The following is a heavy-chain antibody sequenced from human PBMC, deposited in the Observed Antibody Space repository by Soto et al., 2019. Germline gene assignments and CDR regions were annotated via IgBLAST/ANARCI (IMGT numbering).Heavy chain of an antibody. D-gene: IGHD2-2*01. Sequence: GGSLRLSCAASGFTFSSYSMNWVRQAPGKGLEWFSYISSSSSTIYYADSVKGRFTISRDNANNSLYLQMNSLRAEDTAVYYCARDYCSSTSCPYYYMDVWGKGTTVTVSS. J-gene: IGHJ6*03. CDR2: ISSSSSTI. CDR3: ARDYCSSTSCPYYYMDV. V-gene: IGHV3-48*01. CDR1: GFTFSSYS.